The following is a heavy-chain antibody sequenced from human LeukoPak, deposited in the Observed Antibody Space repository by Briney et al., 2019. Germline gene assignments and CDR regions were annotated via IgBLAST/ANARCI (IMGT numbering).Heavy chain of an antibody. D-gene: IGHD2-21*02. CDR1: GGSISSSSYY. Sequence: SETLSLTCTVSGGSISSSSYYWGWIRQPPGKGLEWIGSIYYSGSTYYNPSLKSRVTISVDTSKNQFSLKLSSVTAADTAVYYCATHSLFPCGGDCYSFDYWGQGTLVTVSS. CDR3: ATHSLFPCGGDCYSFDY. V-gene: IGHV4-39*01. J-gene: IGHJ4*02. CDR2: IYYSGST.